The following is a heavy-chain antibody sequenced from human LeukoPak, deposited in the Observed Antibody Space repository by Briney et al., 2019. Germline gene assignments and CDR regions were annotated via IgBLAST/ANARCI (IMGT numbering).Heavy chain of an antibody. CDR1: GFTFSSYA. CDR3: AKGGYCSGGTCYPMDV. Sequence: GGSLRLSCAASGFTFSSYAMSWVRQAPGKGLEWVSAISGSGGSTYYADSVKGRFTISRDNSKNTLYLQMNSLRAEDTALYYCAKGGYCSGGTCYPMDVWGQGTTVTVSS. J-gene: IGHJ6*02. CDR2: ISGSGGST. D-gene: IGHD2-15*01. V-gene: IGHV3-23*01.